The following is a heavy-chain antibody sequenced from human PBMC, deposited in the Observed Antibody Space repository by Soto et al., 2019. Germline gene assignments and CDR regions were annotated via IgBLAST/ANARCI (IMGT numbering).Heavy chain of an antibody. J-gene: IGHJ4*02. CDR2: IGRTSTDT. CDR1: GFTLRVYT. V-gene: IGHV3-48*01. Sequence: QLVESGGGLVQPEGSLRLACAASGFTLRVYTMHWVRQAPGKGLEWVSCIGRTSTDTYYADSLKGRFTIYRDNAKTSVYLQINSLRVEDTALYYCVRQGGYFPNGYLDSCGQGTLVTVSS. CDR3: VRQGGYFPNGYLDS. D-gene: IGHD3-22*01.